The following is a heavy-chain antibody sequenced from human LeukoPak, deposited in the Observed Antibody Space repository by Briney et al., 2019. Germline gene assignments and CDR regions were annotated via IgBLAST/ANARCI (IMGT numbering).Heavy chain of an antibody. D-gene: IGHD3/OR15-3a*01. Sequence: SETLSLTCAVYGGSFSGYYWSWIRQPPGKGLEWIGEINHSGSTYYNPSLKSRVTMSVDTSKNQFSLKLSSVTAADTAVYYCARWTYYYYGMDVWGQGTTVTASS. V-gene: IGHV4-34*01. CDR2: INHSGST. CDR3: ARWTYYYYGMDV. J-gene: IGHJ6*02. CDR1: GGSFSGYY.